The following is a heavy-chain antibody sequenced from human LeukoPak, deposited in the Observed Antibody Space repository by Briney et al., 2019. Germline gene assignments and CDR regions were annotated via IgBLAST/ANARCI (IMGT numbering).Heavy chain of an antibody. D-gene: IGHD4-17*01. CDR3: ARDSMTTVTYFDY. V-gene: IGHV3-66*01. CDR2: IYSGGST. Sequence: GGSLRLSCAASGFTFSSYAMSWVRQAPGKGLEWVSVIYSGGSTYYADSVKGRFTISRDNSKNTLYLQMNSLRAEDTAVYYCARDSMTTVTYFDYWGQGTLVTVSS. CDR1: GFTFSSYA. J-gene: IGHJ4*02.